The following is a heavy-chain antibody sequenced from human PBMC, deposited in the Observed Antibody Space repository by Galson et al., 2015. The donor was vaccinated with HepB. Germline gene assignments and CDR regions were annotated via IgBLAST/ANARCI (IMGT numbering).Heavy chain of an antibody. CDR1: GFTFSTYW. Sequence: SLRLSCAASGFTFSTYWMSWVRQAPGKGLEWVANIKQDGSDKYYVDSVKGRFTISRDNAKNSLYLQMSSLRGEDTAVYYCARLQKHYFDYWGQGTLVTVSS. D-gene: IGHD3-3*01. CDR3: ARLQKHYFDY. CDR2: IKQDGSDK. J-gene: IGHJ4*02. V-gene: IGHV3-7*01.